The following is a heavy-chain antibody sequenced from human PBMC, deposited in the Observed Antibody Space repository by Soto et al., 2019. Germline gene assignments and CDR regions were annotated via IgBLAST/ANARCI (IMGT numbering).Heavy chain of an antibody. D-gene: IGHD3-16*01. CDR1: GVSMSSYS. Sequence: SETLSLTCTASGVSMSSYSGSWIRQPPGKGLEWIGYIYYSGSTNYNPSLKSRVTISVDTSKNQFSLKLSSVTAADTAVYYCARHRHQAGDDAFDIWGQGTIVTVSS. CDR2: IYYSGST. J-gene: IGHJ3*02. V-gene: IGHV4-59*08. CDR3: ARHRHQAGDDAFDI.